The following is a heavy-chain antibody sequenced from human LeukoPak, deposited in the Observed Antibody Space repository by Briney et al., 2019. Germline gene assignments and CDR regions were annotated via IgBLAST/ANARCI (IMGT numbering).Heavy chain of an antibody. CDR2: IYHSGST. CDR1: GGSISSGGYS. D-gene: IGHD3-9*01. Sequence: PSQTLSLTCAVSGGSISSGGYSWSWIRQPPGQGLEWIGYIYHSGSTYYNPSLKSRVTISVDRSKNQFSLKLSSVTAADTAVYYCARGDGRVLISRYFDWPDAFDIWGQGTMVTVSS. V-gene: IGHV4-30-2*01. J-gene: IGHJ3*02. CDR3: ARGDGRVLISRYFDWPDAFDI.